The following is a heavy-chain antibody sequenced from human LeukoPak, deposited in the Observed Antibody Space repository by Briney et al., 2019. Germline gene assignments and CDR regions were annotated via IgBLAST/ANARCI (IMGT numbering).Heavy chain of an antibody. CDR2: IKQDGSEK. V-gene: IGHV3-7*03. Sequence: GGSLRLSCAASGFTFSSYWMSWVRQAPGKGLEWVANIKQDGSEKYYVDSVKGRFTISRDNSKNTLYLQMNSLRAEDTAVYYCANPPTATTFDYWGQGTLVTVSS. CDR1: GFTFSSYW. CDR3: ANPPTATTFDY. J-gene: IGHJ4*02. D-gene: IGHD4-11*01.